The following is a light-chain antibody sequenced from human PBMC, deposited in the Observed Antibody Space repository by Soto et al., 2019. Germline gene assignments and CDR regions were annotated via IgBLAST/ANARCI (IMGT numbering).Light chain of an antibody. Sequence: EIVLTQSPGTLSLSPGERATLSCRASQSVSSSYLAWYQQKPGQAPRLLIYGASSRATGVPARFSGSGSGTDFTLTISRLEPEDFAAYYCHQYGGSPPYTFGQGNKLEIK. J-gene: IGKJ2*01. CDR3: HQYGGSPPYT. CDR1: QSVSSSY. V-gene: IGKV3-20*01. CDR2: GAS.